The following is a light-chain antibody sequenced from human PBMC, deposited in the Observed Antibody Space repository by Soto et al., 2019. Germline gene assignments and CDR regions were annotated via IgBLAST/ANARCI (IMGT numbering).Light chain of an antibody. Sequence: QSALTQPASVSGSPGQSITIYCTGTSSDIGAFTSVSWYQQHPRKAPKLIIYDIIHRPSGVSDRFSGSKSVNPASLTVSGLQPEDEASYYCSSYSRTTPLVVFGGGTKLTV. CDR3: SSYSRTTPLVV. CDR1: SSDIGAFTS. CDR2: DII. J-gene: IGLJ3*02. V-gene: IGLV2-14*03.